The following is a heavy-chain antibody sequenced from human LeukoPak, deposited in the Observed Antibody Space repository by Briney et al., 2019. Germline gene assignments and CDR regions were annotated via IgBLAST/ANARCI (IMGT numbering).Heavy chain of an antibody. CDR3: AKRRYFDWLLTSLEGNWFDP. CDR1: GFTFSGYA. J-gene: IGHJ5*02. D-gene: IGHD3-9*01. Sequence: GGSLRLSCAASGFTFSGYAMSWVRQAPGKGPEWVSAISGSGGSTYYADSVKGRFTISRDNSKNTLYLQMNSLRAEDTAVYYCAKRRYFDWLLTSLEGNWFDPWGQGTLVTVSS. CDR2: ISGSGGST. V-gene: IGHV3-23*01.